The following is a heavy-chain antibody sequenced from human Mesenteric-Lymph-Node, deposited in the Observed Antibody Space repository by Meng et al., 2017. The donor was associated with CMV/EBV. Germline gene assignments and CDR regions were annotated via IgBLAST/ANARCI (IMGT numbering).Heavy chain of an antibody. D-gene: IGHD6-13*01. CDR2: IYWDDDK. CDR1: VFSLSTSGVG. CDR3: AHSSGIAAAGPFYFDY. J-gene: IGHJ4*02. Sequence: QITLKDSGPTLVKPTQTLTLTCPFSVFSLSTSGVGVGWIRQPPGKALEWLALIYWDDDKRYSPSLKSRLTITKDTSKNQVVLTMTNMDPVDTATYYCAHSSGIAAAGPFYFDYWGQGTLVTVYS. V-gene: IGHV2-5*02.